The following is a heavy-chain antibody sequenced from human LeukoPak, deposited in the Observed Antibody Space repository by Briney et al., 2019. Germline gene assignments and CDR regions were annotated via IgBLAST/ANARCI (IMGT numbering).Heavy chain of an antibody. CDR1: GFTFSNYA. CDR3: AKGFRTGVGPYVGYHYYMDV. D-gene: IGHD1-26*01. Sequence: GGSLTLSCAASGFTFSNYAMSWVRQAPGKGLKWVSTINNNGADTYYADSVKGRFTISRDNSYNTVSLQMDSLRDEDTGVYYCAKGFRTGVGPYVGYHYYMDVWGKGATVTVSS. V-gene: IGHV3-23*01. CDR2: INNNGADT. J-gene: IGHJ6*03.